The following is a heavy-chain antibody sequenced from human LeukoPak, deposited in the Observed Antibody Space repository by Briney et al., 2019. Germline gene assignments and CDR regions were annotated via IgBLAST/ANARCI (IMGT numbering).Heavy chain of an antibody. CDR2: ISWNSGSI. J-gene: IGHJ4*02. V-gene: IGHV3-9*01. CDR3: AKDRPDYYDSSGYYLRGYFDH. CDR1: GFTFDDYA. D-gene: IGHD3-22*01. Sequence: PGRSLRLSCAASGFTFDDYAMHWVRQAPGKGLEWVSGISWNSGSIGYADSVKGRFTISRDNSKNTLYLQMNSLRAEDTAVYYCAKDRPDYYDSSGYYLRGYFDHWGQGTLVTVSS.